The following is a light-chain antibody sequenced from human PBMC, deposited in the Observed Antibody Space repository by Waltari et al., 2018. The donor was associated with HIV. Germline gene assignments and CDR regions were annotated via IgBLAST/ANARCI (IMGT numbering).Light chain of an antibody. Sequence: AIQMTQSPSSLSASVGDKVTIPCRVSQGVKSDLGWYQQRPGKAPNLLIYAVSSLQTGVPSRFSGSGSGTTFTLTISSLQPEDFATYCCLQDYNYPPTFGQGTKV. CDR2: AVS. J-gene: IGKJ1*01. CDR3: LQDYNYPPT. CDR1: QGVKSD. V-gene: IGKV1-6*01.